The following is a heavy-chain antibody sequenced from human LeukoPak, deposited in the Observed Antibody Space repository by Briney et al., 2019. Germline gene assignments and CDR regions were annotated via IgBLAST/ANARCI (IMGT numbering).Heavy chain of an antibody. V-gene: IGHV3-30*02. CDR3: GGTAMVQGVTDY. CDR2: IRYDGTNK. Sequence: GGSLRLSCAPSAFTFSSYGMHWVRQAPGRGLGWVAFIRYDGTNKYYADFVKGRFTISRNNSKNTLYLQMNSLRAEDTAVYYCGGTAMVQGVTDYWGQGTLVTVSS. D-gene: IGHD5-18*01. J-gene: IGHJ4*02. CDR1: AFTFSSYG.